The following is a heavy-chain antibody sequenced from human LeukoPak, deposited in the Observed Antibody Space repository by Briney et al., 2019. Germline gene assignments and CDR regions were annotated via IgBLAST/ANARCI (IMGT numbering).Heavy chain of an antibody. CDR2: IYYSGST. V-gene: IGHV4-59*01. J-gene: IGHJ5*02. D-gene: IGHD3-9*01. CDR3: ARNGLRYFDWLSWFDP. Sequence: SETLSLTCTVSGGSLSSYYWSWIRQPPGEGLEWIGYIYYSGSTNYNPSLKSRVTISVDTSKNQFSLKLSSVTAADTAVYYCARNGLRYFDWLSWFDPWGQGTLVTVSS. CDR1: GGSLSSYY.